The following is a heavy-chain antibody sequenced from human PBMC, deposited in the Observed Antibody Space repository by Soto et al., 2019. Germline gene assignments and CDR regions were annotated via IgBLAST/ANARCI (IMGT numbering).Heavy chain of an antibody. CDR2: IYPDDSDI. V-gene: IGHV5-51*01. J-gene: IGHJ4*02. CDR3: AIHPYNSFAGYEY. D-gene: IGHD5-12*01. Sequence: GESLKISCKGSGDTFTNYWIAWVRQMPGKGLEWMGIIYPDDSDIRYRPSFQGQVTISADKSISTAYLQWSSLEASDTAMYYWAIHPYNSFAGYEYWGQGALVTVSS. CDR1: GDTFTNYW.